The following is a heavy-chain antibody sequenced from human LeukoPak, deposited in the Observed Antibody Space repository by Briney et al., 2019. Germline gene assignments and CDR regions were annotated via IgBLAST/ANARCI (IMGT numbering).Heavy chain of an antibody. CDR1: GGSISSGDYY. V-gene: IGHV4-30-4*08. CDR3: AREVTYYDSSGYYSPAFDI. J-gene: IGHJ3*02. Sequence: ASQTLSLTCTVSGGSISSGDYYWSWIRQPPGKGLEWIGYIYYSGSTYYNPSLKSRVIISVDTSKHQFSLKLSSVTAADTAVYYCAREVTYYDSSGYYSPAFDIWGQGTMVTVSS. CDR2: IYYSGST. D-gene: IGHD3-22*01.